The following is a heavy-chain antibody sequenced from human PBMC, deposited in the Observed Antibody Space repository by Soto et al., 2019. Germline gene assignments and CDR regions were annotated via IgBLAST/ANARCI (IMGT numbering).Heavy chain of an antibody. CDR1: GGSVSSESHY. V-gene: IGHV4-34*01. CDR3: ARGRGLNLDY. CDR2: INHSGST. J-gene: IGHJ4*02. Sequence: SETLSLTCTVSGGSVSSESHYWSWIRQPPGKGLEWIGEINHSGSTNYNPSLKSRVTISVDTSKNQFSLKLSSVTAADTAVYYCARGRGLNLDYWGQGTLVTVSS. D-gene: IGHD3-10*01.